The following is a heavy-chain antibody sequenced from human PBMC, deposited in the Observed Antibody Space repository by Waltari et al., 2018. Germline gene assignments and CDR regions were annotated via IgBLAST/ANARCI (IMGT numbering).Heavy chain of an antibody. Sequence: QVQLVQSGAEVKKPGSSVKVSCKASGGTFRSYAISWVRQAPGQGLEWMGGIIPIFGTANYAQKFQGRVTITTDESTSTAYMELSSLRSEDTAVYYCGGSYYSGSAFDIWGQGTMVTVSS. CDR1: GGTFRSYA. D-gene: IGHD1-26*01. J-gene: IGHJ3*02. CDR2: IIPIFGTA. CDR3: GGSYYSGSAFDI. V-gene: IGHV1-69*05.